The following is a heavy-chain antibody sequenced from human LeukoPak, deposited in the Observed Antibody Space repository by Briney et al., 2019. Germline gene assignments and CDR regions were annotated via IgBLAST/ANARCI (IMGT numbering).Heavy chain of an antibody. CDR1: GGSFSGYY. J-gene: IGHJ4*02. V-gene: IGHV4-34*01. Sequence: SETLSLTCAVYGGSFSGYYWSWIRQPPGKGLEWIGEINHSGSTNYNPSLKSRVTISVDTSKNQFSLKLSSVTAADTAVYYCARVRSSRVYYFDYWGQGTLVTVSS. D-gene: IGHD6-13*01. CDR2: INHSGST. CDR3: ARVRSSRVYYFDY.